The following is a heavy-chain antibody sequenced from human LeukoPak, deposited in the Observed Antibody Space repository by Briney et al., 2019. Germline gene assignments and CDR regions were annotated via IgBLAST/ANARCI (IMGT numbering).Heavy chain of an antibody. J-gene: IGHJ3*02. CDR3: ARGTYYYDRTRAFDI. D-gene: IGHD3-22*01. CDR2: ISAYNGNT. V-gene: IGHV1-18*01. CDR1: GYTFTSYG. Sequence: ASVKVSCKASGYTFTSYGISRVRQAPGQGLEWMGWISAYNGNTNYAQKLQGRVTMNTDTSTSTAYMELRSLRSDDTAVYYCARGTYYYDRTRAFDIWGQGTMVTVSS.